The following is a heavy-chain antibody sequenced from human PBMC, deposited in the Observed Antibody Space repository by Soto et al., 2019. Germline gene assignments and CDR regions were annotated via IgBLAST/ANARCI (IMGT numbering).Heavy chain of an antibody. V-gene: IGHV4-34*01. Sequence: SETLSLTCAVYGGSFSGYYWTWIRQPPGTGLEWIGEINHSGSTNYNPSLKSRVTISVDTSKNQFSLKLTSVTAADTAVYYCARDRERGYSYGYFDYWGQGTLVT. D-gene: IGHD5-18*01. CDR2: INHSGST. CDR1: GGSFSGYY. J-gene: IGHJ4*02. CDR3: ARDRERGYSYGYFDY.